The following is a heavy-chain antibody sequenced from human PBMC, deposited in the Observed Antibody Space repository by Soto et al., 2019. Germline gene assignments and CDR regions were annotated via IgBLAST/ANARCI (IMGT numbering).Heavy chain of an antibody. CDR2: IYYSGST. Sequence: QVQLQESGPGLVKPSPTLSLTCTVSGDSISSGDYYWSWTRQHPGKGLEWIGCIYYSGSTSYNPSIKSRVNISVETSKNQFSLRLSSVTAADTAVYYCARDLYPQGGMDVWGQGTTVTVSS. CDR3: ARDLYPQGGMDV. CDR1: GDSISSGDYY. J-gene: IGHJ6*02. V-gene: IGHV4-31*03.